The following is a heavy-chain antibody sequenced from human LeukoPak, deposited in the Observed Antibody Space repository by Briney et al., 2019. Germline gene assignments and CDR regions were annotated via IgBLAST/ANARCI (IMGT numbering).Heavy chain of an antibody. V-gene: IGHV1-2*02. D-gene: IGHD1-20*01. CDR1: GYTFTGYY. CDR3: ARGKYNWKTGWFDP. CDR2: INPNSGGT. J-gene: IGHJ5*02. Sequence: GASVKVSCKASGYTFTGYYMHWVRQAPGQGLEWMGWINPNSGGTNYAQKFQGRVTMTRDTSISTAYMELSRLRSDDTAVYYCARGKYNWKTGWFDPWGQGTLVTVSS.